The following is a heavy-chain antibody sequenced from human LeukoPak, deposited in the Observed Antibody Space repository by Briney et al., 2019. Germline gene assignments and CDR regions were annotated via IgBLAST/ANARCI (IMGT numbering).Heavy chain of an antibody. CDR1: GASISTYY. CDR2: IYTSGST. J-gene: IGHJ4*02. Sequence: SETLSLTCTVSGASISTYYWSWIRQPAGKGLEWIGRIYTSGSTSYNPSLKSRVTMSVDTSKTQFSLKLSSVTAADTAVYYCASAYDSSGCLVYWGQGTLVTVSS. D-gene: IGHD3-22*01. V-gene: IGHV4-4*07. CDR3: ASAYDSSGCLVY.